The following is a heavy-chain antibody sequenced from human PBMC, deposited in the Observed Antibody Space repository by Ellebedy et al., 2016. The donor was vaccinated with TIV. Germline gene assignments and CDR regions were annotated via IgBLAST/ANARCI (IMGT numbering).Heavy chain of an antibody. CDR2: TKQDGSEK. J-gene: IGHJ4*02. CDR3: ARDWRTSGSGSYHIDS. CDR1: GFTFSTYW. Sequence: GESLKISCAASGFTFSTYWMGWVRQAAGKGLEWVANTKQDGSEKYYVDSVMGRFTISRDNAKNSLYLQMNNLRAEDTAVYYCARDWRTSGSGSYHIDSWGQGTLVTVSS. V-gene: IGHV3-7*01. D-gene: IGHD3-10*01.